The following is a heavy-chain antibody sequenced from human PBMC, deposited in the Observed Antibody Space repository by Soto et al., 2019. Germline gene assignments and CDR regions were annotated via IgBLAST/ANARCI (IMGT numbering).Heavy chain of an antibody. CDR1: GDSVSSNSSA. J-gene: IGHJ5*02. V-gene: IGHV6-1*01. CDR2: TYYRSKWYN. CDR3: ARGATDCSSTSCANNWFDP. D-gene: IGHD2-2*01. Sequence: SPTLSLPCAISGDSVSSNSSACNLIRQSPSRGLELLGRTYYRSKWYNDYAVSVKSRITINPDTSKNQFSLQLNSVTPEDTAVYYCARGATDCSSTSCANNWFDPWGQGTRVTVSS.